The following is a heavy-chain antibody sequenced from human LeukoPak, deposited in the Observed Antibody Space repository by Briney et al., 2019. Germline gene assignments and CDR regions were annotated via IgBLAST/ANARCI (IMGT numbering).Heavy chain of an antibody. V-gene: IGHV3-9*01. D-gene: IGHD6-6*01. CDR2: ISWNSGSI. Sequence: GGSLRLSCAASGFTFDDYAMHWVRQAPGKGLEWVSGISWNSGSIGYADSVKGRFTISRDNAKNSLYLQMNSLRAEDTALYYCAKLGYSSSSHYWGQGTLVTVSS. J-gene: IGHJ4*02. CDR1: GFTFDDYA. CDR3: AKLGYSSSSHY.